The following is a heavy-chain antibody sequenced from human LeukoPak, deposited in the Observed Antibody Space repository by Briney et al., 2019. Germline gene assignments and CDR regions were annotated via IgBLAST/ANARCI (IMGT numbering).Heavy chain of an antibody. CDR2: IKQDGSEK. CDR3: ARLDEGKWLRLFDY. J-gene: IGHJ4*02. Sequence: PGGSLRLSCAASGSTFSSYWMSWVRQAPGKGLEWVANIKQDGSEKCYVDSVKGRFTISRDNAKNSLYLQMNSLRAEDTAVYYCARLDEGKWLRLFDYWGQGTLVTVSS. D-gene: IGHD5-12*01. CDR1: GSTFSSYW. V-gene: IGHV3-7*01.